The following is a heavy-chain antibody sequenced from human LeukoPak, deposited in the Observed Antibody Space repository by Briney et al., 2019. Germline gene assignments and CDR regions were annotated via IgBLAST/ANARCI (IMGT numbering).Heavy chain of an antibody. CDR3: VKDIGSGSYRYGGYFDY. V-gene: IGHV3-9*03. CDR2: ISRNSDST. CDR1: GFPLDDKA. J-gene: IGHJ4*02. D-gene: IGHD1-26*01. Sequence: PGGSLRLSCAASGFPLDDKAMHWVRQAPGKGLEWVAGISRNSDSTGYADSVKGRFTISRGNAKNSLYLQMNSLRAEDMALYYCVKDIGSGSYRYGGYFDYWGQGTLVTVSS.